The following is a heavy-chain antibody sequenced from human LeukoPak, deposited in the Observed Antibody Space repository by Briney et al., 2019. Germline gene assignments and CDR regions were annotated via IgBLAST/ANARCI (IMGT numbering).Heavy chain of an antibody. Sequence: PGGSLRLSCAASGFTFSNYEMNWVRQAPGKGLEWVSAISGSGGSTYYADSVKGRFTISRDNSKNTLYLQMNSLRAEDTAVYYCAKRYSSGYPSRQYYFDYWGQGTLVTVSS. CDR3: AKRYSSGYPSRQYYFDY. J-gene: IGHJ4*02. CDR1: GFTFSNYE. D-gene: IGHD3-22*01. V-gene: IGHV3-23*01. CDR2: ISGSGGST.